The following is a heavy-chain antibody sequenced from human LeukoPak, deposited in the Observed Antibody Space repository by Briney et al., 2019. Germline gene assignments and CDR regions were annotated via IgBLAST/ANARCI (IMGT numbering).Heavy chain of an antibody. CDR3: ATSPRVGHIVVVTAAGFDL. CDR1: GYTLTELS. J-gene: IGHJ2*01. CDR2: FYPEDGET. D-gene: IGHD2-21*02. Sequence: ASVKVSCKVSGYTLTELSMHWVRQAPGKGLEWMGGFYPEDGETIYAQKFQGRVTMTEDTSTDTAYMELSSLRSEDAAVYYCATSPRVGHIVVVTAAGFDLWGRGTLVTVSS. V-gene: IGHV1-24*01.